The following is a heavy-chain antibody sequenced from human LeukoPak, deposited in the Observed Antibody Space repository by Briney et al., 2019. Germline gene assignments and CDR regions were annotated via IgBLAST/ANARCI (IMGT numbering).Heavy chain of an antibody. V-gene: IGHV4-39*01. J-gene: IGHJ4*02. CDR1: GGSMSSSSDD. CDR2: IYYSGRT. CDR3: ARHYYYDSSGFFDY. D-gene: IGHD3-22*01. Sequence: PSETLSLTCTVSGGSMSSSSDDWGWIRQPGGKGVERIGSIYYSGRTYYNPSLKSRVTISVDTSKNQFSLKLSSVTAADTAVYYCARHYYYDSSGFFDYWGQGTLVTVSS.